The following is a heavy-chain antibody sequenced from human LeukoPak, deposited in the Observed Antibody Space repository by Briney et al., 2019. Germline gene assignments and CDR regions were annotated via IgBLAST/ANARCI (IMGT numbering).Heavy chain of an antibody. CDR3: ARTLRLNTPRAFDV. CDR2: ISGSGGST. Sequence: PGGSLRLSCAASGFTFSSYAMSWVRQAPGKGLEWVSAISGSGGSTYYADSVKGRFTISRDNSKNTLYLQMNSLRAEDTALYYCARTLRLNTPRAFDVWGQGTMVTVSS. D-gene: IGHD4/OR15-4a*01. V-gene: IGHV3-23*01. J-gene: IGHJ3*01. CDR1: GFTFSSYA.